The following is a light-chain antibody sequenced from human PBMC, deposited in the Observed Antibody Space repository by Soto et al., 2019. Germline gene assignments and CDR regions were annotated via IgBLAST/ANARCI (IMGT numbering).Light chain of an antibody. CDR3: QQYGRSPST. CDR2: RTS. J-gene: IGKJ4*01. V-gene: IGKV3-20*01. Sequence: DIVMTQSPATLSVSPGERATLSCRASQSISSNLAWYQQKPGQAPRLLMFRTSSRATGFPARFSGSGSGTDFTLTISRLEPEDFAVYYCQQYGRSPSTCGGGTRWIS. CDR1: QSISSN.